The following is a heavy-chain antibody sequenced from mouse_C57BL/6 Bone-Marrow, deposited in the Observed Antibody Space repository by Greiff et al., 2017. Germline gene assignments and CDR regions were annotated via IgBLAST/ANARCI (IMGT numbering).Heavy chain of an antibody. V-gene: IGHV1-64*01. CDR1: GYTFTSYW. D-gene: IGHD1-1*01. CDR3: ARGGYYYGSSWFAY. J-gene: IGHJ3*01. CDR2: IHPNSGST. Sequence: QVQLKQPGAELVKPGASVKLSCKASGYTFTSYWMHWVKQRPGPGLEWIGMIHPNSGSTNYNEKFKSKATLTVAKSSSTAYMQLSSLTSEDSAVYYCARGGYYYGSSWFAYWGQGTLVTVSA.